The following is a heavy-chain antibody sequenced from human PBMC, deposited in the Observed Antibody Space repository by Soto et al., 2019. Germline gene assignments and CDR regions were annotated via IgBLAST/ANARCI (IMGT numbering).Heavy chain of an antibody. J-gene: IGHJ4*02. CDR1: GFSLSTSGVG. D-gene: IGHD6-19*01. CDR2: IYWDDDK. Sequence: QITLKESGPTLVKPTQTLTLTCTFSGFSLSTSGVGVGWIRQPPGKALEWLALIYWDDDKRYSPSLKSRLTITKDASKNPVVLTMSNMGPVDTATYYWAPDSSGWLGFDYWGQGTLVTVSS. CDR3: APDSSGWLGFDY. V-gene: IGHV2-5*02.